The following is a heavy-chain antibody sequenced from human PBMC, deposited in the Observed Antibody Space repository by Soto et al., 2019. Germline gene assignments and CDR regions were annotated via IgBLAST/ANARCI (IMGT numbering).Heavy chain of an antibody. D-gene: IGHD3-16*01. CDR2: TSYDGSNT. Sequence: QVQLVESGGGVVQPGRSLRLSCAASGFTFSNYGMHWVRQAPGKGLERVAVTSYDGSNTYFADSVRGRFSISRDNSKNTLYLQMSGLRAEDTAVYYCAKDNRQQLSKGGGVFDYWGQGTLVTVSS. CDR1: GFTFSNYG. CDR3: AKDNRQQLSKGGGVFDY. V-gene: IGHV3-30*18. J-gene: IGHJ4*02.